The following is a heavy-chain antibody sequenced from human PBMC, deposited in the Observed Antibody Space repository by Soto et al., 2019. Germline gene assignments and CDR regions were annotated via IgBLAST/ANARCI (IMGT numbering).Heavy chain of an antibody. J-gene: IGHJ4*02. V-gene: IGHV4-59*01. D-gene: IGHD3-16*01. CDR3: ERRIYGVSDY. Sequence: SETLSLTCTVSGGSISGFYWTWLRQPPGKGLEWIGYVHYAGSPTYNPSLKSRLNISVDTSENQFSLKLASVTPADTAVYYCERRIYGVSDYWGQGTLVTVSS. CDR2: VHYAGSP. CDR1: GGSISGFY.